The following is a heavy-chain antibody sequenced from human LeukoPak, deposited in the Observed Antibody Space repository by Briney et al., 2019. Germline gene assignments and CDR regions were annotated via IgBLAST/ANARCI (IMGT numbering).Heavy chain of an antibody. D-gene: IGHD2-21*02. CDR3: AKPTGMVTAGY. V-gene: IGHV3-23*01. J-gene: IGHJ4*02. Sequence: PGGTLRLSCAASGFSFSTYDMTWVRQAPGKGLEWVSGISGSGGSTYYADSVKGRFTISRDNSKNTLYLQMNSLRAEDTAVYHCAKPTGMVTAGYWGQGTLVTVSS. CDR1: GFSFSTYD. CDR2: ISGSGGST.